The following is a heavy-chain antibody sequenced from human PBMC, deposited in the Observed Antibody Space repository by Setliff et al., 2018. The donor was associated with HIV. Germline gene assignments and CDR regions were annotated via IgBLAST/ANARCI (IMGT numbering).Heavy chain of an antibody. CDR3: ARGRGSSSSWPIDY. D-gene: IGHD6-13*01. Sequence: SETLSLTCTVTGGSISSGGFYWTWIRQHPGKGLEWTGYIYNTGSTHHSPSLGSRVTISIDTTKNQVSLKLRSVTAAGTAVYCGARGRGSSSSWPIDYWGKGTLVTDSP. V-gene: IGHV4-31*03. CDR1: GGSISSGGFY. J-gene: IGHJ4*01. CDR2: IYNTGST.